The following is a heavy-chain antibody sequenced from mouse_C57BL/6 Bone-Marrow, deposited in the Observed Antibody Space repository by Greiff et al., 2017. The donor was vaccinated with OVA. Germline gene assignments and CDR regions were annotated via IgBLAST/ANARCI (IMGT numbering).Heavy chain of an antibody. J-gene: IGHJ2*01. D-gene: IGHD2-4*01. V-gene: IGHV1-20*01. CDR3: ARWGYDYDALYFDY. CDR1: GYSFTGYF. CDR2: INPYNGDT. Sequence: EVQLQQSGPELVKPGDSVKISCKASGYSFTGYFMNWVMQSHGKSLEWIGRINPYNGDTFYNQKFKGKATLTVDKSSSTAHMELRSLTSEDSAVYYGARWGYDYDALYFDYWGQGTTLTVSS.